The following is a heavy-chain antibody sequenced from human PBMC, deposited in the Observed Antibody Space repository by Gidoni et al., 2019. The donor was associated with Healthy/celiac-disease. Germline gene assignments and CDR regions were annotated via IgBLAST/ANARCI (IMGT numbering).Heavy chain of an antibody. CDR2: ITPIFVPP. CDR1: GGTFSSYA. D-gene: IGHD4-17*01. Sequence: QVQLVQSGAEVKKPGSSVKVSCKASGGTFSSYAISWVRQAPGQGLEWMGGITPIFVPPTTPRSFQGGVPITPNEPTRQSYMGLSGRRPEERAVIYLAGGGGDYGDPSAFDIWGQGTMVTVSS. V-gene: IGHV1-69*01. CDR3: AGGGGDYGDPSAFDI. J-gene: IGHJ3*02.